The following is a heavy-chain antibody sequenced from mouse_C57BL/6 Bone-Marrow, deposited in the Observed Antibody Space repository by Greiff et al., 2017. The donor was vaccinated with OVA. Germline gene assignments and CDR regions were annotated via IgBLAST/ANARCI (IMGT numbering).Heavy chain of an antibody. D-gene: IGHD2-3*01. V-gene: IGHV10-1*01. Sequence: EVKLMESGGGLVQPKGSLKLSCAASGFSFNTYAMNWVRQAPGKGLEWVARIRSKSNNYATYYADSVKDRFTISRDDSESMLYLQMNNLKTEDTAMYYCVRPFYDGFAYWGQGTLVTVSA. CDR2: IRSKSNNYAT. CDR1: GFSFNTYA. CDR3: VRPFYDGFAY. J-gene: IGHJ3*01.